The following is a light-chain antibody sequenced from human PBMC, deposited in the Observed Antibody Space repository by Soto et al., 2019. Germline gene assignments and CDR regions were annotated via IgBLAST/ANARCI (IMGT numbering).Light chain of an antibody. CDR3: QQRSNWAPT. V-gene: IGKV3-11*01. Sequence: EIVLTQSPATLSLSPGERATLSCRASQSVDAYLAWYQQRPGQAPRLLIFDASNRDTGIPTRFSGSGSGTDFTLTISSLEPEDFEVYYCQQRSNWAPTFGQGTKVEVK. CDR1: QSVDAY. J-gene: IGKJ1*01. CDR2: DAS.